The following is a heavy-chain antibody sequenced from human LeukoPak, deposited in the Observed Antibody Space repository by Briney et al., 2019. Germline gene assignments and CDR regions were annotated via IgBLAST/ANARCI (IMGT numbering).Heavy chain of an antibody. CDR1: GGSISSYY. V-gene: IGHV4-34*01. CDR2: GSESGGT. CDR3: AKNGQSGFSFDP. D-gene: IGHD5-12*01. J-gene: IGHJ5*02. Sequence: SETLSLTCTVSGGSISSYYWSWIRQPPGKGLEWIGEGSESGGTKFNPSLKSRVTISADTSKNQFSLKLSSVTAADTAVYFCAKNGQSGFSFDPWGQGTLVTVSS.